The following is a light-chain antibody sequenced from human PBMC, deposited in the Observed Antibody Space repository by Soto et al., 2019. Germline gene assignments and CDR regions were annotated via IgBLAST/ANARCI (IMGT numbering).Light chain of an antibody. Sequence: DIQMTQSPSTLSGSVGDRVTITCRASQTISSWLAWYQQKPGKAPKLLIYAAASLRSGVPSRFSGSGSGTDFTLTISRLEPEDFAMYYCHQYGSSPPVTFGQGTRLEIK. CDR3: HQYGSSPPVT. CDR1: QTISSW. CDR2: AAA. J-gene: IGKJ5*01. V-gene: IGKV1-5*01.